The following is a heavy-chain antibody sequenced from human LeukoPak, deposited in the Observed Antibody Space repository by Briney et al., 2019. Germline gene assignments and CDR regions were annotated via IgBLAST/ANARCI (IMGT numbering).Heavy chain of an antibody. D-gene: IGHD7-27*01. CDR1: GYTFTGYY. J-gene: IGHJ4*02. V-gene: IGHV1-2*02. CDR2: INPNSGGT. CDR3: ARATNWGFHDSY. Sequence: ASVKVSCKASGYTFTGYYMHWVRQAPGQGLEWMGWINPNSGGTNYAQKFQGRVTMTRDTSISTAYMELSRLRSDDTAVYYCARATNWGFHDSYWGQGTLVTVSS.